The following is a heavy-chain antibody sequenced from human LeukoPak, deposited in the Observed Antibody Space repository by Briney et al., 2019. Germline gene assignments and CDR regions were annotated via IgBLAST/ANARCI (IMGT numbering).Heavy chain of an antibody. J-gene: IGHJ4*02. V-gene: IGHV3-30*04. CDR1: GFIFSSCA. Sequence: GGSLRLSCVASGFIFSSCAMYWVRQAPGKGLEWVAVISYDGSNKYYADSVKGRFTISRDNSKNTLYLQMNSLRAEDTAVYYCASFGELFYYFDYWGQGTLVTVSS. D-gene: IGHD3-10*01. CDR3: ASFGELFYYFDY. CDR2: ISYDGSNK.